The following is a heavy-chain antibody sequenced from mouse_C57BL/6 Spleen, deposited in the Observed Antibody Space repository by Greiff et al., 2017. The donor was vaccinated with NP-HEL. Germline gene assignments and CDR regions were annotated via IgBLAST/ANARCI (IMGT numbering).Heavy chain of an antibody. D-gene: IGHD3-2*02. CDR1: GYTFTDYE. CDR3: TRSMGSSGYVDY. Sequence: VKVVESGAELVRPGASVTLSCKASGYTFTDYEMHWVKQTPVHGLEWIGAIDPENGGTAYNQKFKGKAILTADKSSSTAYMELRSLTSEDSAVYYCTRSMGSSGYVDYWGQGTTLTVSS. CDR2: IDPENGGT. V-gene: IGHV1-15*01. J-gene: IGHJ2*01.